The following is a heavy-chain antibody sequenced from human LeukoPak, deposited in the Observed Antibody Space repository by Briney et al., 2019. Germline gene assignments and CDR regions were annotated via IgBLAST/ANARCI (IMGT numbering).Heavy chain of an antibody. V-gene: IGHV3-30*18. CDR2: ICDDGSNK. CDR1: GFTFRSYG. CDR3: GKGELTYYYDSSGYYFDY. D-gene: IGHD3-22*01. J-gene: IGHJ4*02. Sequence: GGSLRLSCAASGFTFRSYGTRWVRQAPGKGLEWVSVICDDGSNKYYAVSVNGRLTIARDNSKITRYRKMYSLRAEETAVYYSGKGELTYYYDSSGYYFDYWGRGTLVTVSS.